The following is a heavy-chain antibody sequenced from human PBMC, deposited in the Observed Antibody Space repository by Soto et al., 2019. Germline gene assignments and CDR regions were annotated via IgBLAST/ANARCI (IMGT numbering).Heavy chain of an antibody. CDR2: INHSGST. D-gene: IGHD2-8*02. CDR3: ARARAGYCSGGGCHPHYSDGMDV. V-gene: IGHV4-34*01. Sequence: SETLSLTCAVYGGSFSGYYWSWIRQPPGKGLEWIGEINHSGSTNYNLSLKSRVTTSVDTSKNQFSLKLSSVTAADTAVYYCARARAGYCSGGGCHPHYSDGMDVWGQGTTVTVYS. CDR1: GGSFSGYY. J-gene: IGHJ6*02.